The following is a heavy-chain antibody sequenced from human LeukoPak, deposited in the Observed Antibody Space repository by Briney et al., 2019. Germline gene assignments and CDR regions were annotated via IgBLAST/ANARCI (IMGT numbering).Heavy chain of an antibody. Sequence: GRSLRLSCAASGFTFEDHVMHWVRQAPGKGLEGVSSISWSGDRMGYADAVKGRFTISRDNAKNSLFLQMNSLRVEDTAVYYCARGALDPATVTNYFEYWGQGTLVTVSS. CDR1: GFTFEDHV. CDR2: ISWSGDRM. J-gene: IGHJ4*02. CDR3: ARGALDPATVTNYFEY. D-gene: IGHD4-17*01. V-gene: IGHV3-9*01.